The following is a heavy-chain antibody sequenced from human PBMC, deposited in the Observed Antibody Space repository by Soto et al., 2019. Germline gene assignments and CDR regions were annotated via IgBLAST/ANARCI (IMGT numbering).Heavy chain of an antibody. Sequence: ASVKVSCKASGGTFSSYTISWVRQAPGQGLEWMGRIIPILGIANYAQKFQGRVTVTADKSTSTAYMELSSLRSEDTAVYYCARDPPFDFWSGFNWFDPWGQGTLVTVSS. D-gene: IGHD3-3*01. CDR2: IIPILGIA. J-gene: IGHJ5*02. V-gene: IGHV1-69*04. CDR1: GGTFSSYT. CDR3: ARDPPFDFWSGFNWFDP.